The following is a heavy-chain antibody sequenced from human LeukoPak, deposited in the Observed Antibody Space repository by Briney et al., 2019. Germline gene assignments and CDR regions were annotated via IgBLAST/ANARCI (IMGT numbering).Heavy chain of an antibody. CDR1: GFTFSSYG. J-gene: IGHJ4*02. Sequence: GGSLRLSCAASGFTFSSYGMHWVRQAPGKGLEWVAFIRYDGSNKYYADSVKGRFTISRDNSKNTLYLQMNSLRAEDTAVYYCARVAKLSSGYYDFDYWGQGTLVTVSS. CDR2: IRYDGSNK. D-gene: IGHD3-22*01. V-gene: IGHV3-30*02. CDR3: ARVAKLSSGYYDFDY.